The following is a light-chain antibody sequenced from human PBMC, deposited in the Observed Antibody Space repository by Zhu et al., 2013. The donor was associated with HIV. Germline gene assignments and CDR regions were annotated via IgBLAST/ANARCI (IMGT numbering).Light chain of an antibody. CDR1: GSNFGGNA. CDR3: SSYSSTNTYV. V-gene: IGLV1-44*01. CDR2: TWN. Sequence: QSVLTQPPSASGTPGQGVTISCSGSGSNFGGNAVNWYQQLPGTAPKLLIYTWNQRPSGVPDRFSGSKSGTSASLAISGLQSEDEADYHCSSYSSTNTYVFGTGTTVTVL. J-gene: IGLJ1*01.